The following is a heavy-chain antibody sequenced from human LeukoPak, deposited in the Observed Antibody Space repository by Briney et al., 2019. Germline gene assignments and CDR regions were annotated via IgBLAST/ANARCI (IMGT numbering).Heavy chain of an antibody. J-gene: IGHJ4*02. D-gene: IGHD2/OR15-2a*01. CDR3: AKYSDSTGAQYFDY. Sequence: GGSLRLSCAASGFTFSSYAMTWVRQSPGKGLEWGSTISGSGANTYYADSVKGRFTISRDNSKNTLSLQMNSLRVEDTALYYCAKYSDSTGAQYFDYWGQGTLVTVSS. CDR2: ISGSGANT. V-gene: IGHV3-23*01. CDR1: GFTFSSYA.